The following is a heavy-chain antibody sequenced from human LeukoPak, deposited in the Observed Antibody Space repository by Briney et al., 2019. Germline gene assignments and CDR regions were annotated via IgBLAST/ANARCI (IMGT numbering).Heavy chain of an antibody. CDR1: GGSISSSNW. CDR3: ARDHAHCSSTSCYDGGY. D-gene: IGHD2-2*01. Sequence: SGTLSLTCAVSGGSISSSNWWSWVRPPPGKGLEWIGEIYHSGSTNYNPSLKSRVTISIDKPKNQFSLKLSSVTAADTAVYYCARDHAHCSSTSCYDGGYWGQGTLVTVSS. V-gene: IGHV4-4*02. CDR2: IYHSGST. J-gene: IGHJ4*02.